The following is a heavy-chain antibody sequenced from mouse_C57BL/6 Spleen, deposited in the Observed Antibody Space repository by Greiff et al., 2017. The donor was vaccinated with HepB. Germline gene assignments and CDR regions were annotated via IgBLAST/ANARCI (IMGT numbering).Heavy chain of an antibody. CDR2: IDPSDSYT. J-gene: IGHJ1*03. Sequence: QVQLKQPGAELVKPGASVKLSCKASGYTFTSYWMQWVKQRPGQGLEWIGEIDPSDSYTNYNQKFKGKATLTVDTSSSTAYMQLSSLTSEDSAVYYCARSLPPGYFDVWGTGTTVTVSS. V-gene: IGHV1-50*01. CDR1: GYTFTSYW. CDR3: ARSLPPGYFDV.